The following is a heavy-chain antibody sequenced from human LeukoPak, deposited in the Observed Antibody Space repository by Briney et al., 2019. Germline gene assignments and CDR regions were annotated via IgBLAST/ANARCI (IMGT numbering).Heavy chain of an antibody. J-gene: IGHJ6*02. CDR3: GSSNWGSGYYYYGIDV. D-gene: IGHD7-27*01. V-gene: IGHV5-51*01. CDR1: GYSFTSYW. CDR2: IYPGESDT. Sequence: NLGESLKISRKGSGYSFTSYWIGWVRQMPGKGVEWMGIIYPGESDTRYSPSFQGQVTISPDKSLSTAYLPWGSLEASVTAMYYCGSSNWGSGYYYYGIDVWRQGTTLSVSS.